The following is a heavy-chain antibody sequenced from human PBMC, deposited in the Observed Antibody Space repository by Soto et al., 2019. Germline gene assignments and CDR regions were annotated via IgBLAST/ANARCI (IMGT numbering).Heavy chain of an antibody. CDR2: ITSSGRTT. D-gene: IGHD6-6*01. CDR3: ARDLGLVLEYSSAPQSYYGMDV. V-gene: IGHV3-11*01. J-gene: IGHJ6*02. Sequence: QVQLVESGGGLVKPGGSLRLSCAASGFTFSDYYMNWIRQAPGKGLEWVSYITSSGRTTYYADSVKGRFTISRDNSKNSLYLHMNSLRAEDTAVYDCARDLGLVLEYSSAPQSYYGMDVWGQGTTVTVSS. CDR1: GFTFSDYY.